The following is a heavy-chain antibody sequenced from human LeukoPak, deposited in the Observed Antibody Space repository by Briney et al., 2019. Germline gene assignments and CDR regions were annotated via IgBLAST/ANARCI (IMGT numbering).Heavy chain of an antibody. CDR2: ISSSSSYI. J-gene: IGHJ3*02. Sequence: GGSLRLSCAASGFTFDDYAMHWVRQGPGKGLEWVSSISSSSSYIYYADSVKGRFTISRDNAKNSLYLQMNSLRAEDTAVYYCARAGHSSSRGDAFDIWGQGTMVTVSS. D-gene: IGHD6-13*01. CDR3: ARAGHSSSRGDAFDI. V-gene: IGHV3-21*01. CDR1: GFTFDDYA.